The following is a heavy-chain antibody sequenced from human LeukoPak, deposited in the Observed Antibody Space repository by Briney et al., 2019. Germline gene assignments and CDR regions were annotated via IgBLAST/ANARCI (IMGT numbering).Heavy chain of an antibody. V-gene: IGHV3-23*01. J-gene: IGHJ3*02. CDR3: AKIRGGSWNAFDI. CDR1: GFTFSSYA. Sequence: GGSLRLPCAASGFTFSSYAMSWVRQAPGKGLEWVSAISGSGGSTYYADSVKGRFTISRDNSKNTLYLQMNSLRAEDTAVYYCAKIRGGSWNAFDIWGQGTMVTVSS. D-gene: IGHD2-15*01. CDR2: ISGSGGST.